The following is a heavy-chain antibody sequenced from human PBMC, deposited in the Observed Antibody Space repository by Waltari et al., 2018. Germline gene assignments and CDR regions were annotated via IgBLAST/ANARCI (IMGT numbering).Heavy chain of an antibody. V-gene: IGHV1-2*02. Sequence: QVQLVQSGAEVKKPGASVKVSCKASGYPFTGYYMHWVRQAPGQGLEWMGWINPNSGGTNYAQKFQGRVTMTRDTSISTAYMELSRLRSDDTAVYYCARVPRYSSSSGSFDYWGQGTLVTVSS. CDR3: ARVPRYSSSSGSFDY. CDR1: GYPFTGYY. CDR2: INPNSGGT. D-gene: IGHD6-6*01. J-gene: IGHJ4*02.